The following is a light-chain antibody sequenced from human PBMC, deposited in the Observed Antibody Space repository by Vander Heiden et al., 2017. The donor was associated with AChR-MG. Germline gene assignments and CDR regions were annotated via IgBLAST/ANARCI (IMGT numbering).Light chain of an antibody. Sequence: EIVFTQSPGTLSLSPGERATLSCRASQSVSSSYLAWYQQKPGQAPRLLIYGASSRATGIPDRFSGSGSGTDFTLTISRLEPEDFAVYYFQQDSSSYTFGPGTKLEIK. V-gene: IGKV3-20*01. J-gene: IGKJ2*01. CDR2: GAS. CDR1: QSVSSSY. CDR3: QQDSSSYT.